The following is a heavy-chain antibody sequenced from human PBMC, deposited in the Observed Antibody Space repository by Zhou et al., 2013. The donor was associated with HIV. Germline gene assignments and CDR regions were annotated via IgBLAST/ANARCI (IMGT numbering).Heavy chain of an antibody. J-gene: IGHJ6*03. Sequence: VQLVQSGAEVKKPGASVKVSCKASGHMFIGYYMHWVRQAPGQGLEWMGWIAPDNGDTRYAQKVQGRVTMTTDTSTNTANMELRSLRSDDTAVYYCARVRAYGNSRQLIYYYYMDVWGKGTTVTVAS. CDR3: ARVRAYGNSRQLIYYYYMDV. V-gene: IGHV1-18*01. D-gene: IGHD6-13*01. CDR2: IAPDNGDT. CDR1: GHMFIGYY.